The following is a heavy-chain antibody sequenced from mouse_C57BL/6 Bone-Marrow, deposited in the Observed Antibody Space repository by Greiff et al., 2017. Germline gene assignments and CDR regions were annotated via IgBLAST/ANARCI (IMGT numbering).Heavy chain of an antibody. D-gene: IGHD2-5*01. CDR3: ARHYYSNYWYFDV. V-gene: IGHV1-55*01. J-gene: IGHJ1*03. CDR2: IYPGSGST. Sequence: VQLQQPGAELVKPGASVKMSCKASGYTFTSYWITWVKQRPGQGLEWIGDIYPGSGSTNYNEKFKSKATLTVDTSSSTAYMQLSSLTSEDSAGYYGARHYYSNYWYFDVWGTGTTVTVSS. CDR1: GYTFTSYW.